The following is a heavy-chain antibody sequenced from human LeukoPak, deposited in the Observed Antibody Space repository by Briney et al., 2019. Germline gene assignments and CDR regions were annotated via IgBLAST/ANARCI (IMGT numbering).Heavy chain of an antibody. J-gene: IGHJ5*02. CDR2: INAGNGNT. D-gene: IGHD6-13*01. CDR3: AKGEHSSTFYGAFDP. CDR1: GYTFTSYA. V-gene: IGHV1-3*01. Sequence: ASVKVSCKASGYTFTSYAMHWVRQAPGQRLEWMGWINAGNGNTKYSQKFQGRVTITRDTSASTAYMELSSLRSEDTALYYCAKGEHSSTFYGAFDPWGQGTLVTVSS.